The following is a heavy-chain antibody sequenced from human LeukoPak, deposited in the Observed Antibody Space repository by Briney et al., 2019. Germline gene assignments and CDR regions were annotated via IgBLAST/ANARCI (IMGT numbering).Heavy chain of an antibody. V-gene: IGHV3-30*09. Sequence: GGSLRLSCAASGFTFSSYAMHWVRQAPGKGLEWVAVISYDGSNKYYADPVKGRFVISRDNFNNMLYLQMNSLRAEDTAVYYCVKDELAVAIFDYWGQGTLVTVSS. CDR3: VKDELAVAIFDY. CDR1: GFTFSSYA. J-gene: IGHJ4*02. D-gene: IGHD6-19*01. CDR2: ISYDGSNK.